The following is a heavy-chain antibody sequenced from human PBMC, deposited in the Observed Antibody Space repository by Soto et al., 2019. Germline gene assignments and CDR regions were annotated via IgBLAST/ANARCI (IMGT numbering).Heavy chain of an antibody. Sequence: ASVNVSCKASGYTFSDYYMHWVRQAPGQGLEWMGWINPNSGGTNYAQKFQGRVTMTRDTSISTAYMELSRLRSDDTAVYYCARDLRFLEWLPAPDAFDIWGQGTMVTVSS. CDR1: GYTFSDYY. CDR3: ARDLRFLEWLPAPDAFDI. CDR2: INPNSGGT. V-gene: IGHV1-2*02. D-gene: IGHD3-3*01. J-gene: IGHJ3*02.